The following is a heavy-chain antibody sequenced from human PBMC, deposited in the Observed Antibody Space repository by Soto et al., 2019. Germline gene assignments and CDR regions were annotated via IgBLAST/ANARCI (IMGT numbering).Heavy chain of an antibody. CDR1: GYTFTSYD. CDR3: TNDFWSGYYPGYYYGMDV. V-gene: IGHV1-8*01. J-gene: IGHJ6*02. D-gene: IGHD3-3*01. CDR2: MNPSSGNT. Sequence: VASVKVSCKASGYTFTSYDINWVRQATGQGLEWMGWMNPSSGNTGYAQKFQGRVTMTRNTSISTAYMELSSLRSEDTAVYYCTNDFWSGYYPGYYYGMDVWGQGTTVTV.